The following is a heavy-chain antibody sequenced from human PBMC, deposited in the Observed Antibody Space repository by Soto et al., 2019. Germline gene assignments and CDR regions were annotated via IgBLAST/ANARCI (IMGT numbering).Heavy chain of an antibody. CDR1: GFTFTSSG. CDR2: IWSNGNTK. J-gene: IGHJ4*02. D-gene: IGHD3-16*01. V-gene: IGHV3-33*01. Sequence: QVQLVESGGGVVQPGRSLSLSCAASGFTFTSSGMHWVRQAPGKGLEWVAVIWSNGNTKDYADSVKGRFTISRDNSKNTRYLQMSSLRAEDTAVYYCARDKGGAPFDYWGQGTLVTVSS. CDR3: ARDKGGAPFDY.